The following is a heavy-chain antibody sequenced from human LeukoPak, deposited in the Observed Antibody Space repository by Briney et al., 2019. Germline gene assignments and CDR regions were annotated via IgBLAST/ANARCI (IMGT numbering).Heavy chain of an antibody. CDR1: GFTFSSYG. D-gene: IGHD3-22*01. V-gene: IGHV3-30*02. J-gene: IGHJ3*02. CDR2: IRYDGSNK. CDR3: ARGGTDFDYYDSSGDRAFDI. Sequence: GGSLRLSCAASGFTFSSYGMHWVRQAPGKGLEWVAFIRYDGSNKYYADSVKGRFTISRDNSKNTLYLQMNSLRAEDTAVYYCARGGTDFDYYDSSGDRAFDIWGQGTMVTVSS.